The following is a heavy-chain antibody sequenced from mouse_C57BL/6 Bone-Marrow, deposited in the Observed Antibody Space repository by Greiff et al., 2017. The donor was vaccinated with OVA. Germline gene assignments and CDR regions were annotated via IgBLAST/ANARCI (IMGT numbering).Heavy chain of an antibody. J-gene: IGHJ2*01. CDR1: GYAFTNYL. Sequence: QVQLQQSGAELVRPGTSVKVSCKASGYAFTNYLIEWVKQRPGQGLEWIGVINPGSGGTTYNEKFKGKATLTADKSSNTAYMQLSSLTSEDSAVYFCARRASYYGSRGYFDYWGQGTTLTVSS. CDR2: INPGSGGT. V-gene: IGHV1-54*01. CDR3: ARRASYYGSRGYFDY. D-gene: IGHD1-1*01.